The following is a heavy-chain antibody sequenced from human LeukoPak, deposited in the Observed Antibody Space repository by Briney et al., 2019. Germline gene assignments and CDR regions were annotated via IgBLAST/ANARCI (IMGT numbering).Heavy chain of an antibody. D-gene: IGHD2-2*01. Sequence: AASVKVSCKASGYTFTSYAMNWVRQAPGQGLEWMGWINTNTGNPTYAQGFTGRFVFSLDTSVSTAYLQISSLKAEDTAVYYCARGIVPARYPFYYYYGMDVWGQGTTVTVSS. J-gene: IGHJ6*02. CDR2: INTNTGNP. CDR1: GYTFTSYA. V-gene: IGHV7-4-1*02. CDR3: ARGIVPARYPFYYYYGMDV.